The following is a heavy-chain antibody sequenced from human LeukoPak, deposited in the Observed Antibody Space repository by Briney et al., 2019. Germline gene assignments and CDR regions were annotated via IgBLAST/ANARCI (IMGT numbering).Heavy chain of an antibody. V-gene: IGHV4-59*01. D-gene: IGHD6-13*01. Sequence: SETLSLTCTVSGGSISSYCWSWIRQPPGKGLEWIGYIFYSGSTNYNPSLKSRVTISVDTSKNQFSLNLKSVTPEDTAVYYCARNLIPEQLVLNFWGQGTLVTVSS. CDR1: GGSISSYC. CDR3: ARNLIPEQLVLNF. J-gene: IGHJ4*02. CDR2: IFYSGST.